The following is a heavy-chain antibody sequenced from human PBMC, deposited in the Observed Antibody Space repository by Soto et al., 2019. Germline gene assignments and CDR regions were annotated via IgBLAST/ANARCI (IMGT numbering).Heavy chain of an antibody. J-gene: IGHJ1*01. CDR1: GGSISSYY. D-gene: IGHD2-15*01. CDR2: IYYSGST. V-gene: IGHV4-59*01. CDR3: ARDFCIGYCSGGSCYPY. Sequence: ASETLSLTCTVSGGSISSYYWSWIRQPPGKGLEWIGYIYYSGSTNYNPSLKSRVTISVDTSKNQFSLKLSSVTAADTAVYYCARDFCIGYCSGGSCYPYWGQGTLVPVSS.